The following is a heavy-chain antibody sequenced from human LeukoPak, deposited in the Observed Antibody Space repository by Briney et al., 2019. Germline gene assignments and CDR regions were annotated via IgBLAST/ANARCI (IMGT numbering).Heavy chain of an antibody. CDR2: ISSSSSYI. J-gene: IGHJ4*02. D-gene: IGHD6-13*01. Sequence: TGGSLRLSCAASGFTFSSYSMNWVRQAPGKGLEWVSSISSSSSYIYYADSVKGRFTISRDNAKNSLYLQMNSLRAEDTAVYYCARDQGYSSSQPQRYWGQGTLVTVSS. V-gene: IGHV3-21*01. CDR1: GFTFSSYS. CDR3: ARDQGYSSSQPQRY.